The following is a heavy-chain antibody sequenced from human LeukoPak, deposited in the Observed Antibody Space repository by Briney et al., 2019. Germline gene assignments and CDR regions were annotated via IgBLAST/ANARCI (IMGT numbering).Heavy chain of an antibody. V-gene: IGHV4-34*01. CDR3: ARVRIMAKYYYDSSGYKSHDP. CDR1: GGSFSGYY. Sequence: SETLSLTCAVYGGSFSGYYWGWIRQPPGKGLEWIGEVNHSGSTNYNPSLKSRVTISVDTSKNQFSLKLSSVTAADTAVYYCARVRIMAKYYYDSSGYKSHDPWGQGTLVTVSS. D-gene: IGHD3-22*01. J-gene: IGHJ5*02. CDR2: VNHSGST.